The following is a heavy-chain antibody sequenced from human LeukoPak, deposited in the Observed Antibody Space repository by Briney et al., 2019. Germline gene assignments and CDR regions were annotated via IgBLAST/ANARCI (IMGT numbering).Heavy chain of an antibody. CDR2: INGDGS. CDR1: GFIFSNYW. Sequence: GGSLRLSCVASGFIFSNYWMYWVRQVPGKGLVWVSRINGDGSYGVSVNGRFTISRDNAKSTLYLQMNNLRVEDTAVYYCAKEIAKIVAWDYWGQGTLVTVSS. D-gene: IGHD3-22*01. CDR3: AKEIAKIVAWDY. J-gene: IGHJ4*02. V-gene: IGHV3-74*01.